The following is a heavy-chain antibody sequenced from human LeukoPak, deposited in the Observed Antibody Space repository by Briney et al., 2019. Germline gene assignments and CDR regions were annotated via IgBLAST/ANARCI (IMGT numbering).Heavy chain of an antibody. CDR1: GSTFSDYS. V-gene: IGHV3-21*01. J-gene: IGHJ3*02. CDR2: INSRGSYV. CDR3: ARGIVRRGGGLCHSALPIGAAFDI. D-gene: IGHD2-15*01. Sequence: NPGGSLRLSCAGSGSTFSDYSMHWVRQAPGRGLEWVSSINSRGSYVYYGDSVKGRFTISRDNAENSLYLQLNGLRAEDTAVYYCARGIVRRGGGLCHSALPIGAAFDIWGQGTMVTVSS.